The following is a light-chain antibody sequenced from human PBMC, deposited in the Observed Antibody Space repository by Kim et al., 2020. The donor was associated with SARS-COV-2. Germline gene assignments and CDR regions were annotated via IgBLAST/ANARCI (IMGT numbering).Light chain of an antibody. CDR1: SLRSYY. J-gene: IGLJ2*01. V-gene: IGLV3-19*01. CDR2: GKN. CDR3: NSRDSSGNHRVV. Sequence: LGQTVRITCQGDSLRSYYASWYQQKPGQAPVLVIYGKNNRPSGIPDRFSGSSSGNTASLTITGAQAEDEADYYCNSRDSSGNHRVVFGGGTKPTVL.